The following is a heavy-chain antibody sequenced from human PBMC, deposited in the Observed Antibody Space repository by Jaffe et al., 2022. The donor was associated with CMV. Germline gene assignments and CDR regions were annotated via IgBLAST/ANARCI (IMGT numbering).Heavy chain of an antibody. CDR2: ISGSGGST. D-gene: IGHD3-10*01. Sequence: EVQLLESGGGLVQPGGSLRLSCAASGFTFSSYAMSWVRQAPGKGLEWVSAISGSGGSTYYADSVKGRFTISRDNSKNTLYLQMNSLRAEDTAVYYCAKDLEPLWFGAAIHFDYWGQGTLVTVSS. CDR3: AKDLEPLWFGAAIHFDY. V-gene: IGHV3-23*01. CDR1: GFTFSSYA. J-gene: IGHJ4*02.